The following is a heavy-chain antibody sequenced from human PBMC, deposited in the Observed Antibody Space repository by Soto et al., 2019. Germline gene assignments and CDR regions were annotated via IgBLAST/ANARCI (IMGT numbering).Heavy chain of an antibody. CDR2: VYYSGIT. D-gene: IGHD1-26*01. CDR1: GGSVSSETHF. J-gene: IGHJ4*02. Sequence: SETLSLTCSVSGGSVSSETHFWSWIRQAPVKGLEWIGYVYYSGITNSNPSLKGRVTISPDTSNNQIFLSLTSVTAADTAVYYCAREDMSGTYYFDSWGQGILVTVS. CDR3: AREDMSGTYYFDS. V-gene: IGHV4-61*01.